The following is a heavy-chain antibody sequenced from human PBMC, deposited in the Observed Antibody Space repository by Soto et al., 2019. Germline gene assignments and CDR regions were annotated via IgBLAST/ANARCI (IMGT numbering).Heavy chain of an antibody. CDR3: ARRDIWYYDRSGYSPFVH. V-gene: IGHV4-39*01. Sequence: SDTLSLTCTVSGGSINNNDHYWGWVRQPPGKGLEWVGNIDYSGSTYYKPSLKSRVTISVDTSKNQFSLKLSSVTAADTAVYYCARRDIWYYDRSGYSPFVHWDQGPLVTVSS. J-gene: IGHJ4*02. CDR1: GGSINNNDHY. CDR2: IDYSGST. D-gene: IGHD3-22*01.